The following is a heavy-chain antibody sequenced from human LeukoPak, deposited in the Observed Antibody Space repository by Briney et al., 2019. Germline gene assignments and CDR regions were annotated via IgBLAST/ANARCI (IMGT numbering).Heavy chain of an antibody. V-gene: IGHV4-30-4*08. CDR1: GFTFSSYA. CDR2: IYYSGST. CDR3: ARVQGLSVLFDY. J-gene: IGHJ4*02. D-gene: IGHD2-15*01. Sequence: LRLSCAASGFTFSSYAMSWVRQPPGKGLEWIGYIYYSGSTYYNPSLKSRVTISVDTSKNQFSLKLSSVTAADTAVYYCARVQGLSVLFDYWGQGTLVTVPS.